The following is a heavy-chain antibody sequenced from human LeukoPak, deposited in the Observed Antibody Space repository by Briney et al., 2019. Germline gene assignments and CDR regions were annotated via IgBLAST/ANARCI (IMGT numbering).Heavy chain of an antibody. CDR1: GGSFSGYY. Sequence: SETQSLTCAVYGGSFSGYYWSWIRQPPGKGLEWTGEINHSGSTNYNPSLKSRVTISVDTSKNQFSLKLSSVTAADTAVYYCARAHPYYYDSSGYYGYWGQGTLVTVSS. CDR2: INHSGST. CDR3: ARAHPYYYDSSGYYGY. D-gene: IGHD3-22*01. J-gene: IGHJ4*02. V-gene: IGHV4-34*01.